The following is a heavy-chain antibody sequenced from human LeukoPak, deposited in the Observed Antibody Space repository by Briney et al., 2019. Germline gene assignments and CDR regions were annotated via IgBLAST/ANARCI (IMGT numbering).Heavy chain of an antibody. J-gene: IGHJ4*02. CDR1: GFTFSSYW. CDR3: ARVRSAAAVDY. Sequence: GGFLRLSCAASGFTFSSYWMHWVRQTPGKGLVWVSRINSDGSSTTYADSVKGRFTISRDNAKNTLYLQMNSLRAEDTAVYYCARVRSAAAVDYWGQGTLVTVSS. V-gene: IGHV3-74*03. CDR2: INSDGSST.